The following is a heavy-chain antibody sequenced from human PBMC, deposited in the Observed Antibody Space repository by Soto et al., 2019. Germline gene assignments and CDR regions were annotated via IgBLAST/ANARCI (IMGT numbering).Heavy chain of an antibody. CDR3: ARVGIGYCSSTSCYYYYYGMDV. J-gene: IGHJ6*02. V-gene: IGHV3-7*01. Sequence: GGSLRLSCAASGFTFSSYWMSWVRQAPGKGLEWVANIKQDGSEKYYVDSVKGRFTISRDDAKNSLYLQMNSLRAEDTAVYYCARVGIGYCSSTSCYYYYYGMDVWGQGTTVTVSS. D-gene: IGHD2-2*01. CDR2: IKQDGSEK. CDR1: GFTFSSYW.